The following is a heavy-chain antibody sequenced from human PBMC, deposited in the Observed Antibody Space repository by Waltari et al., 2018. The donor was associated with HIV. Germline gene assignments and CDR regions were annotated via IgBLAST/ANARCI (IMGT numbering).Heavy chain of an antibody. CDR2: INHSGST. CDR1: GGSFSGYY. J-gene: IGHJ4*02. Sequence: QVQLQQWGAGLLKPSETLSLTCAVYGGSFSGYYWRWIRPPPGKGLGWIGEINHSGSTNYNPSLKSRVTISVDTSKNQFSLKLSSVTAADTAVYYCARYYYDSSGPAYYFDYWGQGTLVTVSS. CDR3: ARYYYDSSGPAYYFDY. D-gene: IGHD3-22*01. V-gene: IGHV4-34*01.